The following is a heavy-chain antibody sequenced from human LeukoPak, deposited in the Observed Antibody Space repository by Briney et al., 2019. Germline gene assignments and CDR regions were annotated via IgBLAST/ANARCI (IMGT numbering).Heavy chain of an antibody. CDR2: FYYTGST. V-gene: IGHV4-39*01. J-gene: IGHJ4*02. Sequence: PSETLSLTRTVSGGSISSSSYYWGWIRQPPGKGLEWIGSFYYTGSTYYNPSLKSRVTMSVDTSENQFSLKLSSVTAADTAVYYCARRNTGVATGFDYWGQGTLVTVSS. CDR3: ARRNTGVATGFDY. D-gene: IGHD5-12*01. CDR1: GGSISSSSYY.